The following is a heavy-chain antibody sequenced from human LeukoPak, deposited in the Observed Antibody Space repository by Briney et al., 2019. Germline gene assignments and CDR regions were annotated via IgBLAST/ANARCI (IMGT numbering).Heavy chain of an antibody. D-gene: IGHD1-26*01. CDR3: ARIGWELPTAVDY. CDR2: ICYSGST. Sequence: PSETLSLTCTVSGGSISSSSYYWGWIRQPPGKGLEWIGSICYSGSTYYNPSLKSRVTISVDTSKNQFSLKLSSVTAADTAVYYCARIGWELPTAVDYWGQGTLVTVSS. CDR1: GGSISSSSYY. V-gene: IGHV4-39*01. J-gene: IGHJ4*02.